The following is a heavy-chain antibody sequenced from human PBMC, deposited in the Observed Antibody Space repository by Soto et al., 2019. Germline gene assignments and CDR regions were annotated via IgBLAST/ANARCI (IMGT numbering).Heavy chain of an antibody. CDR1: GFTFRNYN. Sequence: EVQLVESGGGLVKAGGSLRLFCTASGFTFRNYNMNWVRQAPGKGLEWVSSISTGGAYMFYADSVKGRFTISRDNAQEALFLQIDSPRAEDTAVYFCARDIASPGADYFDSWGQGTLGTVSS. CDR2: ISTGGAYM. D-gene: IGHD2-21*01. CDR3: ARDIASPGADYFDS. J-gene: IGHJ4*02. V-gene: IGHV3-21*01.